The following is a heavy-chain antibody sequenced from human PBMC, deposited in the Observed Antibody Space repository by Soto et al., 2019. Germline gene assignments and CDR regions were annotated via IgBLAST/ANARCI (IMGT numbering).Heavy chain of an antibody. V-gene: IGHV3-30*03. D-gene: IGHD6-19*01. CDR1: GFTFSSYG. Sequence: QVQLVESGGGVVQPGRSLRLSCAASGFTFSSYGMHWVRQAPGKGLEWVAVISYDGSNNYYADSVKGRFTISRDNSKNTLYLQMNSLRAEDTAVYYCAIYSSGWYPLDYWGQGTLVTVSS. J-gene: IGHJ4*02. CDR2: ISYDGSNN. CDR3: AIYSSGWYPLDY.